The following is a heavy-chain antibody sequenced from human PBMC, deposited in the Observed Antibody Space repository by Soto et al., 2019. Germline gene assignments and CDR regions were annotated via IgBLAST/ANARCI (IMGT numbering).Heavy chain of an antibody. V-gene: IGHV3-15*07. CDR2: IKSKTDGGTT. J-gene: IGHJ3*02. CDR1: GFTFSNAW. CDR3: TTDGKDYDGSGSYPGDLGI. Sequence: GGSLRLSCAASGFTFSNAWMNWVRQAPGKGLEWVGRIKSKTDGGTTDYAAPVKGRFTISRDDSKNTLYLQMNSLKTEDTAVYYCTTDGKDYDGSGSYPGDLGIWGQGTMVTVSS. D-gene: IGHD3-10*01.